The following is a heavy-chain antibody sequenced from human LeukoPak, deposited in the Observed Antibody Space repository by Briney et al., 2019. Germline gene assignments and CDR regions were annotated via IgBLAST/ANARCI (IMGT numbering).Heavy chain of an antibody. Sequence: SETLSLTCTVSGYSISSDYYWGWIRQPPGKGLEWIASVSHSGSTYYNPSLKSRVTISVDTSKNQFSLKLNFVTAADTAMYYCARMFRSSWYINWFDPWGQGTLVTVSS. V-gene: IGHV4-38-2*02. CDR1: GYSISSDYY. J-gene: IGHJ5*02. D-gene: IGHD6-13*01. CDR2: VSHSGST. CDR3: ARMFRSSWYINWFDP.